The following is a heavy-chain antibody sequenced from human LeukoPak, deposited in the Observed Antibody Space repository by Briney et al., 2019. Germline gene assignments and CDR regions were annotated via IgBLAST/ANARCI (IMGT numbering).Heavy chain of an antibody. CDR2: MNPNSGNT. CDR1: GYAFTTYD. J-gene: IGHJ6*03. Sequence: GASVKVSCKASGYAFTTYDINWVRRATGQGLEWVGWMNPNSGNTAYAQNFQGRVTMSRNTSINTLYMELSSLKSDDTATYFCARNILRYFDGPPYFYYYMDVWGKGTTVTISS. CDR3: ARNILRYFDGPPYFYYYMDV. V-gene: IGHV1-8*01. D-gene: IGHD3-9*01.